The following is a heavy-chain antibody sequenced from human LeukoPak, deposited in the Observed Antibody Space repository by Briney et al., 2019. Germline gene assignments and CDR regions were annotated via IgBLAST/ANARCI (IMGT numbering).Heavy chain of an antibody. CDR2: IYYSGST. CDR3: ARGLIDY. Sequence: KPSETLSLTCTVSGGSISSSSYYWGWIRRPPGKGLEWIGYIYYSGSTNYNPSLKSRVTISVDTSKNQFSLKLSSVTAADTAVYYCARGLIDYWGQGTLVTVSS. CDR1: GGSISSSSYY. D-gene: IGHD6-19*01. V-gene: IGHV4-61*05. J-gene: IGHJ4*02.